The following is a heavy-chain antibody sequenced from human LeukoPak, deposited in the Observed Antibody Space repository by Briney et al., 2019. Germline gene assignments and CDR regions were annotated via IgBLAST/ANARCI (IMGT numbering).Heavy chain of an antibody. D-gene: IGHD5-12*01. Sequence: ASVKVSSKTSGYTFTSYTMHWVRQAPGQRLEWMGWINAGNGNTKYSQKLQGRVTITRDTSASTAYMELSSLRSEDTAVYYCAILQYSGYADFDYWGQGTLVTVSS. CDR3: AILQYSGYADFDY. CDR1: GYTFTSYT. J-gene: IGHJ4*02. CDR2: INAGNGNT. V-gene: IGHV1-3*01.